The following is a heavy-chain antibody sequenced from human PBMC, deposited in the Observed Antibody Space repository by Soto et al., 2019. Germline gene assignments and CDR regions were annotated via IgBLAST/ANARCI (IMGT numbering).Heavy chain of an antibody. V-gene: IGHV3-21*01. CDR3: ARVGLNSSSWPLSYYYYYYGMDV. CDR1: GFTFSSYS. CDR2: ISSSSSYI. D-gene: IGHD6-13*01. J-gene: IGHJ6*02. Sequence: EVQLVESGGGLVKPGGSLRLSCAASGFTFSSYSMNWVRQAPGKGLEWVSSISSSSSYIYYADSVKGRFSISRDNAKNSLYLQMNSLRAEDTAVYYCARVGLNSSSWPLSYYYYYYGMDVWGQGTTVTVSS.